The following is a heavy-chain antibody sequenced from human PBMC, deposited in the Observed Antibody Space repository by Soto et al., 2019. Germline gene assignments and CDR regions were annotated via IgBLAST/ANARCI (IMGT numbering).Heavy chain of an antibody. J-gene: IGHJ3*02. D-gene: IGHD1-1*01. CDR3: ARVERGTATTVVDAFDI. CDR2: MSHSGGT. CDR1: GGFVRSGSYY. Sequence: QVQLQQWGAGLLKPSETLSLTCAVYGGFVRSGSYYWSWIRQPPGKGLEWIGEMSHSGGTHFNPSLKRRVTISVDTSKNQFSLKMTSVTASDTALYYCARVERGTATTVVDAFDIWGPGTMVTVSS. V-gene: IGHV4-34*01.